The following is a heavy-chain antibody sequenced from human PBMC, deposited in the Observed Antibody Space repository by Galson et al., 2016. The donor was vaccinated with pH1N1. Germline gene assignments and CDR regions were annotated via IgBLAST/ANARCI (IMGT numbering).Heavy chain of an antibody. V-gene: IGHV4-31*03. CDR2: IYYIGST. Sequence: TLSLTCSVSGASVRSGGQYWTWIRQVPGKGLEWIGFIYYIGSTGYNPSLKSRVSMPLDMSKKQFSLNLRSVTAADTAVYYCARNAWDGSGLNYFDSWGQGILVSVSS. CDR1: GASVRSGGQY. CDR3: ARNAWDGSGLNYFDS. D-gene: IGHD3-22*01. J-gene: IGHJ5*01.